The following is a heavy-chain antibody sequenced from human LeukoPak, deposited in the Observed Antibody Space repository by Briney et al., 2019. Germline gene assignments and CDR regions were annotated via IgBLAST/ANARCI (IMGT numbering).Heavy chain of an antibody. V-gene: IGHV1-2*02. Sequence: ASVKVSCKASGYTFTGYYMHWVRQAPGQGLDWMGWINPNSGGTNYAQKFQGRVTMTRDTSISTAYMELSRLRSDDTAVYYCAREGYSSGWSLYFDYWGQGALVTVSS. D-gene: IGHD6-19*01. CDR2: INPNSGGT. CDR3: AREGYSSGWSLYFDY. J-gene: IGHJ4*02. CDR1: GYTFTGYY.